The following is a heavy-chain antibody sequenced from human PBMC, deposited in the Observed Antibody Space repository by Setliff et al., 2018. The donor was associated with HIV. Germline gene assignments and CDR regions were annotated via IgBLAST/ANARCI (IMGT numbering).Heavy chain of an antibody. CDR2: INPSGDGA. CDR1: GYYY. Sequence: ASVKVSCKASGYYYMHWVRQAPGQGLEWMGIINPSGDGADYARKFQGRVTMTKDTSTGTVYMDMKNLTVDDTAVYYCTCGTGWYYFDDWGQGTLVTVSS. V-gene: IGHV1-46*03. J-gene: IGHJ4*02. CDR3: TCGTGWYYFDD. D-gene: IGHD6-19*01.